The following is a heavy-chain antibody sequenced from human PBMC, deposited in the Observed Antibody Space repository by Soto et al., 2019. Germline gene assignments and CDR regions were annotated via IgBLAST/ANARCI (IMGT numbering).Heavy chain of an antibody. CDR3: ARVRRAGPYYFDY. V-gene: IGHV3-21*04. Sequence: GGSLRLSCAASGFTFSSYSMNWVRQAPGKGLEWVSSISSSSSYIYYAGSVKGRFTISRDNAKNSLYLQMNSLRAEDTAVYYCARVRRAGPYYFDYWGQGTLVTVSS. CDR2: ISSSSSYI. CDR1: GFTFSSYS. J-gene: IGHJ4*02.